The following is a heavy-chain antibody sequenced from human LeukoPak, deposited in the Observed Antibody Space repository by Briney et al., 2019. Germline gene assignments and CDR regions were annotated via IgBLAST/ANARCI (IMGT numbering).Heavy chain of an antibody. D-gene: IGHD5-12*01. CDR3: TTGGYGGQFDY. CDR1: GFTVSSHY. CDR2: IKSKTDGGTT. V-gene: IGHV3-15*01. J-gene: IGHJ4*02. Sequence: PGGSLRLSCAASGFTVSSHYMTWVRQAPGKGLEWVGRIKSKTDGGTTDYAAPVKGRFTISRDDSKNTLYLQMNSLKTEDTAVYYCTTGGYGGQFDYWGQGTLVTVSS.